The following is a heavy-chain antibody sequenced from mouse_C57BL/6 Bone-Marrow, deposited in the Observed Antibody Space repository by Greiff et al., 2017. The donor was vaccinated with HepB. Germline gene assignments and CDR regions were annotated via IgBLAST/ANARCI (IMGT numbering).Heavy chain of an antibody. CDR1: GYTFTSYW. V-gene: IGHV1-55*01. Sequence: VQLQQPGAELVKPGASVKMSCKASGYTFTSYWITWVKQRPGQGLEWIGDIYPGSGSTNYNEKFKSKATLTVDTSSSTAYMQLSSLTSEDSAVYYRARGHYGSSYGYFDYWGQGTTLTVSS. CDR3: ARGHYGSSYGYFDY. CDR2: IYPGSGST. D-gene: IGHD1-1*01. J-gene: IGHJ2*01.